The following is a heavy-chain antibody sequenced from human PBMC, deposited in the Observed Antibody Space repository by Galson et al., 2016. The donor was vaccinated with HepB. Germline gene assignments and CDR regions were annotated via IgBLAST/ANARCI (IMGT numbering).Heavy chain of an antibody. CDR3: ARVGVIPYYYYGMDV. Sequence: SLRLSCAASGFTFTSYWIHWVRQVPGEGLGWVSRINSDGSSTHYADSVKGRFTISRDNAKNTVYLQMNSLRVEDTAVYYCARVGVIPYYYYGMDVWGQGFLVSVSS. V-gene: IGHV3-74*01. CDR2: INSDGSST. D-gene: IGHD3-10*01. J-gene: IGHJ6*02. CDR1: GFTFTSYW.